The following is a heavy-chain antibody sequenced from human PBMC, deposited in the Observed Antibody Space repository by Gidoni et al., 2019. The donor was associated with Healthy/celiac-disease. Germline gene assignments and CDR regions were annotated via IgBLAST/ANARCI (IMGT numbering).Heavy chain of an antibody. CDR3: ARDHYEGGITPYYYYGMDV. D-gene: IGHD3-16*01. Sequence: QVQLVQSGAEVKKPGSSVKVSCKASGGTFSSYTISWVRQAPGQGLEWMGRIIPILVIANYAQKFQGRVTITADKSTSTAYMELSSLRSEDTAVYYCARDHYEGGITPYYYYGMDVWGQGTTVTVSS. CDR1: GGTFSSYT. J-gene: IGHJ6*02. V-gene: IGHV1-69*08. CDR2: IIPILVIA.